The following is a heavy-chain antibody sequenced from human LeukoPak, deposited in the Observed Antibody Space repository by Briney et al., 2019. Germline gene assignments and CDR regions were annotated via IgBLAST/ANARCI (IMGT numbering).Heavy chain of an antibody. CDR1: GFTFSSYE. Sequence: GGSLRLSCAASGFTFSSYEMNWVRRAPGKGLEWVSYISSSGNTIHYADSVKGRFTISRDNAENSLYLQMNSLRAEDTAVYYCAKVLNGWYQYYYYYMDVWGKGTTVTISS. CDR2: ISSSGNTI. V-gene: IGHV3-48*03. J-gene: IGHJ6*03. CDR3: AKVLNGWYQYYYYYMDV. D-gene: IGHD6-19*01.